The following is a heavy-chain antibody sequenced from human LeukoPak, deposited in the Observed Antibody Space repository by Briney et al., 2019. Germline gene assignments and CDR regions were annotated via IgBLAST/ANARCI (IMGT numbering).Heavy chain of an antibody. V-gene: IGHV1-18*01. CDR1: GYTFTSYG. Sequence: ASVKVSCKASGYTFTSYGISWVRQAPGQGLEWMGWISAYNGNTNYAQKLQGRVTMTTDTSTSTAYMELRSLRSDDTAVYYCARVASSSWYGAGFDPWGQGTLVTVSS. CDR2: ISAYNGNT. D-gene: IGHD6-13*01. CDR3: ARVASSSWYGAGFDP. J-gene: IGHJ5*02.